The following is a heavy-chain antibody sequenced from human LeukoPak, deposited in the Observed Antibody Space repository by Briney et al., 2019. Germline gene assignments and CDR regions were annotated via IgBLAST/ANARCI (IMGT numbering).Heavy chain of an antibody. CDR1: GFTFSSYA. J-gene: IGHJ4*02. CDR2: ISGSGGST. V-gene: IGHV3-23*01. CDR3: AKGLEYSGSYIWLPYFDY. Sequence: AGTLTLSCAASGFTFSSYAMSWVRQPPGKGLEWVSAISGSGGSTYYADSVKGRFTISRDNSKNTLYLQMNSLRAEDTAVYYCAKGLEYSGSYIWLPYFDYWGQGTLVTVSS. D-gene: IGHD1-26*01.